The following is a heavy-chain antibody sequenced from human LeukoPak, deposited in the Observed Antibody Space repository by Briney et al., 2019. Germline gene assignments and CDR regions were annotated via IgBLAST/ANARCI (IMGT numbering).Heavy chain of an antibody. CDR1: GDSVSSNSAA. J-gene: IGHJ4*02. V-gene: IGHV6-1*01. D-gene: IGHD3-16*01. Sequence: SQTLSLTCAISGDSVSSNSAAWNWLRQSPSRGLEWLGRTNYRSKWYDDYAQSVKSRITINPDTSKNQFSLQLNSVTPEDTAMYYCARGGWGRFDSWGQGTLVTVSS. CDR3: ARGGWGRFDS. CDR2: TNYRSKWYD.